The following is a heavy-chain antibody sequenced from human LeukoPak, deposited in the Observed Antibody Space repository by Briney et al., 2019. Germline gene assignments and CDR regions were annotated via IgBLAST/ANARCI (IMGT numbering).Heavy chain of an antibody. CDR3: ARGKVTFHP. D-gene: IGHD4-11*01. V-gene: IGHV5-51*01. CDR1: GYIFSTFV. Sequence: GESLNISCPAPGYIFSTFVIGWVRQIPGKGLGWMGINYPGETETIYSPSFQGQVTISADKSTSTADLRWSSLRASDTAIYYCARGKVTFHPWGQGTLVTVSS. J-gene: IGHJ5*02. CDR2: NYPGETET.